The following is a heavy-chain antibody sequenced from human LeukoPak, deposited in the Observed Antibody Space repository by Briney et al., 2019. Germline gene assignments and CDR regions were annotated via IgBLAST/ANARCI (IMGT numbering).Heavy chain of an antibody. Sequence: GGSLRLSCAASGFTFSSYSMNWVRQAPGKGLEWVSYISSSSSTIYYADSVKGRFTISRDNAKNSLYLQMNSLGAEDTAVYYCARDWGIAADYWGQGTLVTVSS. CDR3: ARDWGIAADY. CDR2: ISSSSSTI. CDR1: GFTFSSYS. J-gene: IGHJ4*02. V-gene: IGHV3-48*04. D-gene: IGHD6-13*01.